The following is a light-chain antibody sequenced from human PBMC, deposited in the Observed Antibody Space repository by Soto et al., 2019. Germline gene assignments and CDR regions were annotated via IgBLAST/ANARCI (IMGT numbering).Light chain of an antibody. Sequence: EIVLTQSPGTLSLSPGERATLSCRASQSVSSSYLAWYQQKPGQAPRLLIYGASSRATGIPDRFSGSGSGTDFTLTISRLAPEDFAVYYCQQSLLTFGGGTKVDIK. CDR3: QQSLLT. CDR1: QSVSSSY. J-gene: IGKJ4*01. V-gene: IGKV3-20*01. CDR2: GAS.